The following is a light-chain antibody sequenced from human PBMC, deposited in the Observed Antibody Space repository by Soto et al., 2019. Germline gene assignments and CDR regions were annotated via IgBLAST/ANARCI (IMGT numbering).Light chain of an antibody. Sequence: DIVLTQAPGTQSLSPGERAALSCRAGQSVISTYLAWYQQKPGQAPRLLIYGASNRATGIPDRFSGSGSGTDFTLTISRLEPEDFAVYYCQQYDTSPLTFGGETKVDIK. J-gene: IGKJ4*01. CDR1: QSVISTY. CDR2: GAS. V-gene: IGKV3-20*01. CDR3: QQYDTSPLT.